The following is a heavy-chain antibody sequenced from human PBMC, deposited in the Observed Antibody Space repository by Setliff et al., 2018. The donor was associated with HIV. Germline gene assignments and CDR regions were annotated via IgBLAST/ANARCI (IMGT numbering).Heavy chain of an antibody. Sequence: GGSLRLSCAPSEFTFSSYGMHWVRQAPGKGLEWVAFIRYDGNIKSYADSVKGRFTISRDNSKNTLHLQMNSLRAEDTAVYYCAKDLGARGAFCTGGSCYLADWGQGTLVTVSS. CDR3: AKDLGARGAFCTGGSCYLAD. J-gene: IGHJ4*02. D-gene: IGHD2-8*02. CDR1: EFTFSSYG. V-gene: IGHV3-30*02. CDR2: IRYDGNIK.